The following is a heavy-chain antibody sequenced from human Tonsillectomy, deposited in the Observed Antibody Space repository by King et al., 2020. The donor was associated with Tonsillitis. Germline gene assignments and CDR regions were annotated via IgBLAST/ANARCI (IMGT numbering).Heavy chain of an antibody. D-gene: IGHD6-6*01. CDR1: GFTFSSYW. CDR3: ARDPYAEQLAKLGAFDI. V-gene: IGHV3-7*01. Sequence: VQLVESGGGLVQPGGSLRLFCAASGFTFSSYWMSWVRQAPGKGLEWVANIKQDGSEKYYVDSVKGRFTISRDNAKNSLYLQMNSLRAEDTAVYYCARDPYAEQLAKLGAFDIWGQGTMV. J-gene: IGHJ3*02. CDR2: IKQDGSEK.